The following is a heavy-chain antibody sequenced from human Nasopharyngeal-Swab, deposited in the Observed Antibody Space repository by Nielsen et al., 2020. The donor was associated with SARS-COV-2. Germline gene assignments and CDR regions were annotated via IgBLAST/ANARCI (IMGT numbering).Heavy chain of an antibody. Sequence: SETLSLTCAVYGGSFSGYYWSWIRQPPGKGLEWIGEINHSGSTNYNPSLKSRVTISVDTSKNQFSLKLSSVTAADTAVYYCARSIAARPNWFDPWGRGTLATVSS. V-gene: IGHV4-34*01. CDR1: GGSFSGYY. D-gene: IGHD6-6*01. J-gene: IGHJ5*02. CDR2: INHSGST. CDR3: ARSIAARPNWFDP.